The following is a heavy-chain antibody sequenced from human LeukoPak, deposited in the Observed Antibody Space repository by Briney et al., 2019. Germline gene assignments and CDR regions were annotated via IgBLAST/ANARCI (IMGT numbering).Heavy chain of an antibody. D-gene: IGHD1-26*01. V-gene: IGHV3-23*01. CDR2: ISGSGGST. Sequence: GGSLRLSCAASGFTFSSYAMSWVRQAPGKGLEWVSAISGSGGSTYYADSVKGRFTISRDNSKNTLYLQMNSLRAEDTAVYYCAKDFVPRGGSYFPGFDYWGQGTLVIVSS. J-gene: IGHJ4*02. CDR3: AKDFVPRGGSYFPGFDY. CDR1: GFTFSSYA.